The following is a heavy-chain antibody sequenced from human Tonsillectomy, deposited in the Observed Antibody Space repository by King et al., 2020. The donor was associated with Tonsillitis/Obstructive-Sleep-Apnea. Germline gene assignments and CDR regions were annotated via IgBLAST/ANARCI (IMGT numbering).Heavy chain of an antibody. J-gene: IGHJ6*03. CDR3: ARGATAMASPKDYYYMEV. Sequence: VQLVESGGGVVQPGRSLRLSCAASGFTFSSYAMHWVRQAPGKGLEWVAVISYDGSNKYCADSVKGRFTISRDNSKKNLYLQMNSLRAEDTAVYYCARGATAMASPKDYYYMEVWGKGTTVTVSS. CDR1: GFTFSSYA. D-gene: IGHD5-18*01. CDR2: ISYDGSNK. V-gene: IGHV3-30*04.